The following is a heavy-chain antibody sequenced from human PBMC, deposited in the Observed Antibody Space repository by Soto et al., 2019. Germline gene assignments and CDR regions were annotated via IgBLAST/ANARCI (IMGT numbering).Heavy chain of an antibody. V-gene: IGHV3-30*18. Sequence: QVQLVESGGGVVQPGGSLRLSCAASGFTFSSYGMHWVRQAPGKGLEWVAIISYDGSNKYYADSVKGRFTISRDNSKNTLYLQMNSLRAEDTAVYYCAKDGPSIAARKDYYYGMDVWGQGTTVTVSS. CDR1: GFTFSSYG. CDR2: ISYDGSNK. D-gene: IGHD6-6*01. CDR3: AKDGPSIAARKDYYYGMDV. J-gene: IGHJ6*02.